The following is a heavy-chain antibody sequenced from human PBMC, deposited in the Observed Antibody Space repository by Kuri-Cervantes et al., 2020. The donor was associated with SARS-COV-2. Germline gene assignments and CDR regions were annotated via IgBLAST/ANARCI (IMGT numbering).Heavy chain of an antibody. CDR2: FGPEDGET. CDR1: GYTLTELS. CDR3: ATDQLRNPGY. V-gene: IGHV1-24*01. Sequence: ASVKVSCKVSGYTLTELSMHWVRQAPGKGLEWMGGFGPEDGETIYAQKFQGRVTMTEDTSTDTAYMELSSLRSEDTAVYCCATDQLRNPGYWGQGTLVTVSS. D-gene: IGHD1-14*01. J-gene: IGHJ4*02.